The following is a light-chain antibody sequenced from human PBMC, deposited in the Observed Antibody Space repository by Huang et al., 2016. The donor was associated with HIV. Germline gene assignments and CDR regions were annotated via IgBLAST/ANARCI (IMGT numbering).Light chain of an antibody. CDR2: GTS. Sequence: EIVMTQSPATLSVSPGDRATLSCRASQSVSTNLAWYQQKAGQAPRLLMYGTSTRATGVPARFSGSGSGTEFTLTISSLQSEDFAVYYCQQYNNWPPLTFGGGTRVEIK. CDR1: QSVSTN. J-gene: IGKJ4*01. CDR3: QQYNNWPPLT. V-gene: IGKV3-15*01.